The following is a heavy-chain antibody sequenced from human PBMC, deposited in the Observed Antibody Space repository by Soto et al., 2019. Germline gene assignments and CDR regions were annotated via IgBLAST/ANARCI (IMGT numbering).Heavy chain of an antibody. CDR2: TYYRSKWYN. CDR1: GDSVSSNSAA. V-gene: IGHV6-1*01. CDR3: ARGQDEIVATEECYYGMDV. J-gene: IGHJ6*02. Sequence: SQTLSLTCAISGDSVSSNSAAWNWIRQSPSRGLEWLGRTYYRSKWYNDYAVSVKSRITINPDTSKNQFSLQLNSVTPEDTAVYYCARGQDEIVATEECYYGMDVWGQGTTVTVSS. D-gene: IGHD5-12*01.